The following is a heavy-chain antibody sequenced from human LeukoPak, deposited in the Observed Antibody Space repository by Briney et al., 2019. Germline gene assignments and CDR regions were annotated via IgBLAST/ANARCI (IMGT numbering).Heavy chain of an antibody. J-gene: IGHJ4*02. V-gene: IGHV4-34*01. D-gene: IGHD3-9*01. CDR2: INHSGST. CDR3: ARGRPPLRYFDWLLPNPFDY. CDR1: GGSFSGYY. Sequence: SETLSLTCAVYGGSFSGYYWSWIRQPPGKGLEWIGEINHSGSTNYNPSLKSRVTISVDTSKNQFSLKLSSVTAADTAVYHCARGRPPLRYFDWLLPNPFDYWGQGALVTVSS.